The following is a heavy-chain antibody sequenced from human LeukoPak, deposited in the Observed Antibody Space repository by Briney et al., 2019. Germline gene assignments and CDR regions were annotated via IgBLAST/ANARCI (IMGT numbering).Heavy chain of an antibody. D-gene: IGHD3-10*01. Sequence: EASVKVSCKASGGTFSSYTISWVRQAPGQGLEWMGRTIPILGIANYAQKFQGRVTITADKSTSTAYMELSSLRSEDTAVYYCARGPSTYYGSGSFYFDYWGQGTLVTVSS. CDR3: ARGPSTYYGSGSFYFDY. V-gene: IGHV1-69*02. J-gene: IGHJ4*02. CDR2: TIPILGIA. CDR1: GGTFSSYT.